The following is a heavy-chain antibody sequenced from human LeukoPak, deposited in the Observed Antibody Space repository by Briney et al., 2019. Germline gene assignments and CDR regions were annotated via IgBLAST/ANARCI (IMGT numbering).Heavy chain of an antibody. J-gene: IGHJ4*02. CDR3: AGGIAAAGGDY. D-gene: IGHD6-13*01. CDR2: INHSGST. V-gene: IGHV4-34*01. Sequence: SETLSLTCAVYGGSFSGYYWSWIRQPPGKGLEWIGEINHSGSTNYNPSLKSRVTISVDTSKNQFSLKLSSVTAADTAVYYCAGGIAAAGGDYWGQGTLVIVSS. CDR1: GGSFSGYY.